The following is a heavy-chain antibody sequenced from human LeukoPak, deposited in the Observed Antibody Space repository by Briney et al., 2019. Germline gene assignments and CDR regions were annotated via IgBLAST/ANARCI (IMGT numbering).Heavy chain of an antibody. CDR2: INSDGSST. J-gene: IGHJ2*01. Sequence: PGGSLRLSCAASGFTFSSYAMSWVRQAPGKGLVWVSRINSDGSSTSYADSVKGRFTISRDNAKNTLYLQMNSLRAEDTAVYYCARCSSSWYWYFDLWGRGTLVTVSS. V-gene: IGHV3-74*01. CDR3: ARCSSSWYWYFDL. CDR1: GFTFSSYA. D-gene: IGHD6-13*01.